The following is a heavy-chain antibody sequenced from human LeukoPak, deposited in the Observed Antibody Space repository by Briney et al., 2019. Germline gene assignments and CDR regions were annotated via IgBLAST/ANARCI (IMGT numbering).Heavy chain of an antibody. J-gene: IGHJ4*02. CDR3: ARDAKIAVAAKTYYFDY. Sequence: PGGSLRLSCAASGFTFRSYAMSWVRQAPGKGLEWVSSISSSSSYIYYADSVKGRFTISRDNAKNSLYLQMNSLRAEDTAVYYCARDAKIAVAAKTYYFDYWGQGTLVTVSS. V-gene: IGHV3-21*01. CDR2: ISSSSSYI. CDR1: GFTFRSYA. D-gene: IGHD6-19*01.